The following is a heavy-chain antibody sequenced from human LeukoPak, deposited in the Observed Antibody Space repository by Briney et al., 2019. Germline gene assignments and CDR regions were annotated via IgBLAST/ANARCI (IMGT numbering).Heavy chain of an antibody. CDR3: GKKAGDCGGGSCYSIDY. J-gene: IGHJ4*02. Sequence: ASVKVSCKVSGYTLNELSMHWVRQAPGKGLEWMGGFDPEDGETTYAQKFQGRVTMTEDTSTDTAYMELSSLTSHDTAVYYCGKKAGDCGGGSCYSIDYWGQGTLVTVSS. V-gene: IGHV1-24*01. CDR2: FDPEDGET. CDR1: GYTLNELS. D-gene: IGHD2-15*01.